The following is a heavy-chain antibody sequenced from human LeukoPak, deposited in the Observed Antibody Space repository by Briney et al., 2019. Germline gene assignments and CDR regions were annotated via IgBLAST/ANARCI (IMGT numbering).Heavy chain of an antibody. CDR2: IHRDGHNI. J-gene: IGHJ6*02. CDR3: ARGLRDSYCMHV. CDR1: AFTLDIYW. Sequence: GRSLRLSCVVSAFTLDIYWMHCVRQAPGKGLVWVSRIHRDGHNINYADLVQGRFPLARDNAKNTLYLRMHRLRVQDTAMYYWARGLRDSYCMHVWGQGTTVTVSS. V-gene: IGHV3-74*01.